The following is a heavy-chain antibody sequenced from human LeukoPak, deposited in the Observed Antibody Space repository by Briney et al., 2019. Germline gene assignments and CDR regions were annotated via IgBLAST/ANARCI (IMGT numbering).Heavy chain of an antibody. D-gene: IGHD3-3*01. Sequence: SEILSLTCTVSGGSISSGSYYWSWIRQPAGKGLEWVGRIYTSGGTNYNPSLKSRVTISVDTSKNQFSLKLSSVTAADTAVYYCAREGYDFWSGYYSKSYYYYGMDVWGQGTTVTVSS. V-gene: IGHV4-61*02. CDR2: IYTSGGT. J-gene: IGHJ6*02. CDR3: AREGYDFWSGYYSKSYYYYGMDV. CDR1: GGSISSGSYY.